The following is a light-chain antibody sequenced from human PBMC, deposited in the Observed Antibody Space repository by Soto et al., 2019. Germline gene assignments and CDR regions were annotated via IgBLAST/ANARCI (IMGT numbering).Light chain of an antibody. Sequence: EIVLTQSPGTLSLSPGERATLSCRASQSVTSNYLAWYQQKPGQAPRLLIYGASSRATGIPDRFSGSGSGTDFTLTISRLEPEDFAVYYCQQYGSSLWRFGQGTKVEIK. CDR2: GAS. V-gene: IGKV3-20*01. CDR3: QQYGSSLWR. CDR1: QSVTSNY. J-gene: IGKJ1*01.